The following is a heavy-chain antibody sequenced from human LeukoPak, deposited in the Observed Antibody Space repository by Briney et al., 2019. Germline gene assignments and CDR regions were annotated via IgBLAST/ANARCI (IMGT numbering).Heavy chain of an antibody. Sequence: GGSLRLSCAASGFGFKDYFMSWIRQAPGEALEWVSYISGSGDAKQYAESVRGRFTVSRDNTKNSLYLQMTGLRAEDTAVYYCARDRRGGRKWFLDRWGRGILVTVSS. CDR2: ISGSGDAK. D-gene: IGHD3-22*01. CDR3: ARDRRGGRKWFLDR. V-gene: IGHV3-11*01. CDR1: GFGFKDYF. J-gene: IGHJ5*02.